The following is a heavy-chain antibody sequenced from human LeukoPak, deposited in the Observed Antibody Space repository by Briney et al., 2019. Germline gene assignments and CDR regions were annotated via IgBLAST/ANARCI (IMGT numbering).Heavy chain of an antibody. CDR1: GGSISSYY. CDR2: IYYSGST. D-gene: IGHD2-15*01. CDR3: ARAFPSGRGSYYFDY. Sequence: SETLSLTCTVSGGSISSYYWSWIRQPPGKGLEWIGYIYYSGSTNYNPSLKSRVTISVDTSKNQFSLKLSSVTAADTAVYYCARAFPSGRGSYYFDYWGQGTLVTVSS. J-gene: IGHJ4*02. V-gene: IGHV4-59*01.